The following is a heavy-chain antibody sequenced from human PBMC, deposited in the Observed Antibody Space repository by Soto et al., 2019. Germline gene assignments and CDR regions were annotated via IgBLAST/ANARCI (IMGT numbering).Heavy chain of an antibody. Sequence: GGSLRLSCAASGFTFSSSWMHWVRQAPGKGLVWVSHINSDGTGTNYADSVKGRFTISRDNAKNTVYLQMNSLRAEDTAVYYCARDWSYALNYWGQGSLLTVSS. D-gene: IGHD3-16*01. CDR1: GFTFSSSW. J-gene: IGHJ4*02. V-gene: IGHV3-74*01. CDR3: ARDWSYALNY. CDR2: INSDGTGT.